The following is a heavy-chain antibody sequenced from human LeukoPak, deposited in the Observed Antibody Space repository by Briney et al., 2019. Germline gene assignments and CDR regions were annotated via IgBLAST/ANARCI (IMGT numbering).Heavy chain of an antibody. CDR2: IKQDGSEK. CDR3: AREDGSGSHDAFDI. V-gene: IGHV3-7*01. CDR1: GFTFNIAW. J-gene: IGHJ3*02. Sequence: GGSLRLSCAATGFTFNIAWMSWVRQAPGKGLEWVANIKQDGSEKYYVDSVKGRFTISRDNAKNSLYLQMNSLRAEDTAVYYCAREDGSGSHDAFDIWGQGTMVTVSS. D-gene: IGHD3-10*01.